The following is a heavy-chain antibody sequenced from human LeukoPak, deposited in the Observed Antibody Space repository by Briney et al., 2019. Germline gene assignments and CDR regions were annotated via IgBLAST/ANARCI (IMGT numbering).Heavy chain of an antibody. D-gene: IGHD5-24*01. J-gene: IGHJ4*02. CDR1: VYMFTHYY. CDR2: ITSSGGDT. CDR3: ARDLRRSGYNWGCDH. Sequence: GASVKVSCKASVYMFTHYYMHWVQQAPGQGLEWMGMITSSGGDTSYAQKFEGRVTMTRDTSTRTVYMELSSLTSEDTAVYYCARDLRRSGYNWGCDHWGQGTLVTASP. V-gene: IGHV1-46*01.